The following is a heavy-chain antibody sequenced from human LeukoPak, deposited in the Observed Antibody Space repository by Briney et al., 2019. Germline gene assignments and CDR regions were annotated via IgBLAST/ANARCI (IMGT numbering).Heavy chain of an antibody. J-gene: IGHJ6*02. CDR3: ARVDCGGDCYSPYYGMDV. V-gene: IGHV4-59*08. CDR1: GGSISGYY. D-gene: IGHD2-21*02. Sequence: SETLSLTCSVSGGSISGYYWSWIRQPPGKGLEWIGYIYYSGTTIYNPSLKSRLTISLDTSKNQFSLNLSSVTAADTAVYYCARVDCGGDCYSPYYGMDVWGQGTTVTVSS. CDR2: IYYSGTT.